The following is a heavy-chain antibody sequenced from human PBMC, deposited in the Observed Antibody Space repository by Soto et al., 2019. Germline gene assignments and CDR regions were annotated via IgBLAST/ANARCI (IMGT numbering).Heavy chain of an antibody. Sequence: QVQLQQWGAGLLKPSETLSLTCAVYGGSFSGYYWSWIRQPPGKGLEWIGEINHSGSTNYNPSLKSRVTISVDTSKNQFSLKLSSVTAADTAVYYCARVVAARPYAFDIWGQGTMVTVSS. D-gene: IGHD6-6*01. CDR3: ARVVAARPYAFDI. CDR2: INHSGST. V-gene: IGHV4-34*01. J-gene: IGHJ3*02. CDR1: GGSFSGYY.